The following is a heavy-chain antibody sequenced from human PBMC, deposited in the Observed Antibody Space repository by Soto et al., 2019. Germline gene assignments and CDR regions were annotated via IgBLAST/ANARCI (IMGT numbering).Heavy chain of an antibody. J-gene: IGHJ5*02. CDR3: ARIRGYSSSWPGNWFDT. CDR2: ISAYNGNT. D-gene: IGHD6-13*01. V-gene: IGHV1-18*01. CDR1: GYTFTSYG. Sequence: QVQLLQSGAAVKKPGASLKVSCKASGYTFTSYGISCVRQAPGQWLEWMGWISAYNGNTNYAQKLQGRVTMTTDTSTSTAYMELRSLRSDDTAVYYCARIRGYSSSWPGNWFDTWGQGTLVTGSS.